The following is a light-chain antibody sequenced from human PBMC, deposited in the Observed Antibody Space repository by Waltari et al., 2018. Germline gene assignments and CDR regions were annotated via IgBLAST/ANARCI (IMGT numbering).Light chain of an antibody. CDR1: QSISTY. V-gene: IGKV1-39*01. Sequence: DIVMTQSPSSLSASVGDRVTITCRASQSISTYLNWYQQRPGKAPKPLIYAASSLQSGVPSRFSGTGSETDFTLTISSLQPEDFATYYCQKSYNSPYTFGQGTKLEIK. CDR2: AAS. J-gene: IGKJ2*01. CDR3: QKSYNSPYT.